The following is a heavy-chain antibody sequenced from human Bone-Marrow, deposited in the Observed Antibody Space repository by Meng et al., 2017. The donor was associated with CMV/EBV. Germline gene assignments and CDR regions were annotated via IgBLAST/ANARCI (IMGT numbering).Heavy chain of an antibody. V-gene: IGHV1-8*02. D-gene: IGHD6-19*01. CDR3: AIEWGAVAGTGYYYYVMDV. Sequence: ASVKVSCKASGYTFTSYDINWVRQATGQGLEWMGWMNPNRGNTGYAQRFQGRVTMTRDTSISTAYMELSSLRSEDTAVYYCAIEWGAVAGTGYYYYVMDVWGQGTTVTVSS. CDR2: MNPNRGNT. J-gene: IGHJ6*02. CDR1: GYTFTSYD.